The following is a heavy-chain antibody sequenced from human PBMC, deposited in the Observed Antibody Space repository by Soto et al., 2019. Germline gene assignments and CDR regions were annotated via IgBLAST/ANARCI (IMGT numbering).Heavy chain of an antibody. D-gene: IGHD3-22*01. J-gene: IGHJ5*02. Sequence: PGGSLRLSCAASGFTFSSYSMNWVRQAPGKGLEWVSSISSSSSYIYYADSVKGRFTISRDNAKNSLYLQMNSLRAEDTAVYYCARAYYYDSSGSDALYNWFDPWGQGTLVTVSS. V-gene: IGHV3-21*01. CDR2: ISSSSSYI. CDR3: ARAYYYDSSGSDALYNWFDP. CDR1: GFTFSSYS.